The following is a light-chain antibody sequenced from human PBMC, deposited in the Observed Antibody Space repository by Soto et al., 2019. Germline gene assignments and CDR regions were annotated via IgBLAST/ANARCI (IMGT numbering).Light chain of an antibody. CDR3: QKYSDWPRT. J-gene: IGKJ1*01. Sequence: DIVMTQSPATLSVSPGERATLSCRASQSVSSKLAWYQQKRGQAPRLLMYGASTRATGIPVRFSGSGSGTEFTLIIRSLQSEDFAVYYCQKYSDWPRTFGQGTKVENK. V-gene: IGKV3-15*01. CDR2: GAS. CDR1: QSVSSK.